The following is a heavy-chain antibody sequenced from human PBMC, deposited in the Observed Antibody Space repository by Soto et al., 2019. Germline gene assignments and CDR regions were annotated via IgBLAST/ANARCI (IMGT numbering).Heavy chain of an antibody. Sequence: QVQLQESGPGLVKPSQTLSLTCTVSVGSISSGGYYWSWIRQHPGKGLEWIGYTYYSGSTYYNPSPKSRVSISVATSKNQCSLRLSSVTAADTAVYYCARVRAYCSGGTCRNGWFDPWGQGTLVTVSS. J-gene: IGHJ5*02. V-gene: IGHV4-31*03. D-gene: IGHD2-15*01. CDR2: TYYSGST. CDR3: ARVRAYCSGGTCRNGWFDP. CDR1: VGSISSGGYY.